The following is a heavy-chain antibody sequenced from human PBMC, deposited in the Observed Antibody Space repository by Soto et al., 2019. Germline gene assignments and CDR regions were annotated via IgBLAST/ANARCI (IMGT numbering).Heavy chain of an antibody. CDR1: GFTFSSYG. J-gene: IGHJ4*02. V-gene: IGHV3-30*18. D-gene: IGHD2-15*01. Sequence: QVQLVESGGGVVQPGRSLRLSCAASGFTFSSYGMHWVRQAPGKGLEWVAVISYDGSNKYYADSVKGRFTISRDNSKNTLYLKMNSLRAEDTAVYYCAKDGHLSLGYCSGGSCYGEFDYWGQGTLVTVSS. CDR2: ISYDGSNK. CDR3: AKDGHLSLGYCSGGSCYGEFDY.